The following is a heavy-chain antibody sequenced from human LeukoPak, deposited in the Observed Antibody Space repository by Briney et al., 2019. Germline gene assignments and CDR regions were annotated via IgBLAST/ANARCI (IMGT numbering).Heavy chain of an antibody. CDR2: IKHDGSER. J-gene: IGHJ4*02. CDR3: AGSTGWARYFDY. V-gene: IGHV3-7*05. D-gene: IGHD6-19*01. Sequence: GGSLRLSCEASGFTLSSYWMSWVHQAPGKGLEWVANIKHDGSERYYVDSVKGRFTISRDNAKNSLYLQMNSLRVEDTAVYYCAGSTGWARYFDYWGQGTLVTVSS. CDR1: GFTLSSYW.